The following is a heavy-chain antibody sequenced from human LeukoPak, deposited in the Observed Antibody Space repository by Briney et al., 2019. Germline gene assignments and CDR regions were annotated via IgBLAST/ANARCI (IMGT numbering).Heavy chain of an antibody. J-gene: IGHJ4*02. Sequence: PGGSLRLSCAASGFTFSSYAMHWVRQAPGKGLEWVAVISYDGGNKYYADSVKDRFTISRDNSKNTLYLQMNSLRAEDTAVYYCARGVVVAASFDYWGQGTLVTVSS. CDR3: ARGVVVAASFDY. CDR2: ISYDGGNK. V-gene: IGHV3-30*04. CDR1: GFTFSSYA. D-gene: IGHD2-15*01.